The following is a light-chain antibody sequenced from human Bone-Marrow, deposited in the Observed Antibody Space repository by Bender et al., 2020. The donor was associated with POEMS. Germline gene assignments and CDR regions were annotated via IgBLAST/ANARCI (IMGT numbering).Light chain of an antibody. V-gene: IGLV2-11*01. CDR3: CSYAGSRALR. Sequence: QSALTQPRSVSGSPGQSVTISCTGTSSDVGGYNYVSWYQQHPGKAPKLIIYDVTNRPSGVSNRFSGSKYGTTASLTISGLQAEDEADYYCCSYAGSRALRFGGGTKLTVL. CDR2: DVT. CDR1: SSDVGGYNY. J-gene: IGLJ2*01.